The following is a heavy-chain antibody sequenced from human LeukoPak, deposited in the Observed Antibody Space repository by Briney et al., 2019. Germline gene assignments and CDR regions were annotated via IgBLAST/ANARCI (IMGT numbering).Heavy chain of an antibody. Sequence: GGSLRLSCAASGFTFSNYAMNWVRQVPGKGLEWVSIITDSGGDTNYADSVKGGFTISRDNSKSTLYLQMNSLRAEDTAKYYCAKAAGGVCNSGDCYSRVFDYWGQGTLVTVSS. CDR3: AKAAGGVCNSGDCYSRVFDY. D-gene: IGHD2-21*02. V-gene: IGHV3-23*01. CDR1: GFTFSNYA. J-gene: IGHJ4*02. CDR2: ITDSGGDT.